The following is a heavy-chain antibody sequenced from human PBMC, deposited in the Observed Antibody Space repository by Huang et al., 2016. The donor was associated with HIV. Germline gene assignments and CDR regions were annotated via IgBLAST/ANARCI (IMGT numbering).Heavy chain of an antibody. V-gene: IGHV2-5*02. CDR3: AHIGRQRNYYMDV. D-gene: IGHD3-3*01. CDR1: GSSLNQKGVG. J-gene: IGHJ6*03. CDR2: IYWDDDK. Sequence: QITLKASGPTVIKPTQTLTLTCSFSGSSLNQKGVGVGWVRQPPGKALDWLLLIYWDDDKRFTPSLKNRITITKDASKNQVVFTMTNLDPMDTGTYCCAHIGRQRNYYMDVWGNGTTVTVSS.